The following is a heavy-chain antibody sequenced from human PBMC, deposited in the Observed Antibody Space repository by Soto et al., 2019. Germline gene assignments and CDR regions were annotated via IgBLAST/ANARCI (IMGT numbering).Heavy chain of an antibody. CDR2: ISSSSSTI. D-gene: IGHD3-3*01. V-gene: IGHV3-48*02. CDR1: GFTFSSYS. CDR3: ARESRFLEWLSLNWFDP. Sequence: EVQLVESGGGLVQPGGSLRRSCAASGFTFSSYSMNWVRQAPGKGLEWVSYISSSSSTIYYADSVKGRFTISRDNAKNSLYLQMNSLRDEDTAVYYCARESRFLEWLSLNWFDPWGQGTLVTVSS. J-gene: IGHJ5*02.